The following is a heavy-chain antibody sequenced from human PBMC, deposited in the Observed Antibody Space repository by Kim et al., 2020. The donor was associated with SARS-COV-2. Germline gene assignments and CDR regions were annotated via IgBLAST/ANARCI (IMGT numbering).Heavy chain of an antibody. CDR2: INHSGST. CDR3: ARGRKGNYYDSSGAIDY. V-gene: IGHV4-34*01. CDR1: GGSFSGYY. Sequence: SETLSLTCAVYGGSFSGYYWSWIRQPPGKGLEWIGEINHSGSTNYNPSLKSRVTISVDTSKNQFSLKLSSVTAADTAVYYCARGRKGNYYDSSGAIDYWGQGTLVTVSS. J-gene: IGHJ4*02. D-gene: IGHD3-22*01.